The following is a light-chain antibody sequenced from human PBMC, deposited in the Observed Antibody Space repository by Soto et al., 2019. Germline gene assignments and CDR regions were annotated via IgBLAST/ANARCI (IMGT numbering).Light chain of an antibody. V-gene: IGKV3-15*01. CDR3: QQYDDWPPMYT. Sequence: IVLTQSPGTLSLSPGERATLACRTSQTVSSTYFAWYQQRPGQSPRLLIYAASTRATGVPARFSGSGSGTEFTLTISSLQSEDCAVYYCQQYDDWPPMYTVGQGTKVDIK. CDR2: AAS. CDR1: QTVSSTY. J-gene: IGKJ2*01.